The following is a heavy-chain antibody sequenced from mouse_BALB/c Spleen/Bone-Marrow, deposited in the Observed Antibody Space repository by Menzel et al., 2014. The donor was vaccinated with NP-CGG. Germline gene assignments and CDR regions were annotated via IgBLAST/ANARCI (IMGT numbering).Heavy chain of an antibody. CDR2: INPSNGGT. V-gene: IGHV1S81*02. Sequence: QVQLQQSGAELVKPGASVKLSCKASGYTFTSYYMYWVKQRPGQGLEWIGEINPSNGGTNFNEKFKSKATLTVDNSSSTAYMQLSSLTAEDSAVYYCTREVDSPFAYWGQGTLVTVSA. D-gene: IGHD2-4*01. CDR1: GYTFTSYY. J-gene: IGHJ3*01. CDR3: TREVDSPFAY.